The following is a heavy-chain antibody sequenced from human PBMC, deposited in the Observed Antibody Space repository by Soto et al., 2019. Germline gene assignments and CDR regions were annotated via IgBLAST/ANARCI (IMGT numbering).Heavy chain of an antibody. CDR1: GVSVSIGDYY. Sequence: ETLSLTCPVSGVSVSIGDYYWSWIRQPPGKGLQWIGYVYYSGSTDYNPSLKSRVTISVDTSKNQFSLELTSVTVADTAVYYCARERTGDPTFFDYWGQGTLVTVSS. D-gene: IGHD1-1*01. CDR3: ARERTGDPTFFDY. CDR2: VYYSGST. J-gene: IGHJ4*02. V-gene: IGHV4-61*08.